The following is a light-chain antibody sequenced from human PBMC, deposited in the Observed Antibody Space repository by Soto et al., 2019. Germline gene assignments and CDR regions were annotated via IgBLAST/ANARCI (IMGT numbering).Light chain of an antibody. CDR1: QDIRKY. J-gene: IGKJ3*01. Sequence: IPMTQSPAYMSASVGDSVTITCQASQDIRKYLSWYQQKPGRAPKLLIYGASYLETGVPSRFSGSGYGTDFTFTISSLQPEDIATYYCQHYDHLPPFTFGPGTKVAI. V-gene: IGKV1-33*01. CDR2: GAS. CDR3: QHYDHLPPFT.